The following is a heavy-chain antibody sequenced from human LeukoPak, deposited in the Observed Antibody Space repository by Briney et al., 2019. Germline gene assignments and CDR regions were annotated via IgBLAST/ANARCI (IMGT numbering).Heavy chain of an antibody. CDR2: TRSDGSET. CDR1: GFIFSDTW. CDR3: ARDVTSREAFDI. Sequence: RGGSLRLSCAASGFIFSDTWMHWVRPAPEKGLVWVSRTRSDGSETRYAESVKGRFTISRDNAKNTLYLQMNSRRAEDTAVYYCARDVTSREAFDIWGQGTMVTVSS. J-gene: IGHJ3*02. V-gene: IGHV3-74*01. D-gene: IGHD2-21*02.